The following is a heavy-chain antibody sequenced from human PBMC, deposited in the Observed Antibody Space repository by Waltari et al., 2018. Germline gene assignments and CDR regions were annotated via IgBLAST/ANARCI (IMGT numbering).Heavy chain of an antibody. CDR1: GGPFRRYV. CDR2: ITPYVNAA. V-gene: IGHV1-69*04. J-gene: IGHJ3*02. D-gene: IGHD2-21*01. CDR3: ARDGLAPYNAFDI. Sequence: QVQLVQSGSEVKKPGSSAKVSCRASGGPFRRYVISWVRQASGQGLEWMGRITPYVNAAIYAQKFQGRLTITADKSTSTAYMELDSLASADTALYFCARDGLAPYNAFDIWGQGTMVTVSS.